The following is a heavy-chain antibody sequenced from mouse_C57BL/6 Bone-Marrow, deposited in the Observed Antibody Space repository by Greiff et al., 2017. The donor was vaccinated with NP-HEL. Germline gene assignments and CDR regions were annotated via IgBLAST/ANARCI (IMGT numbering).Heavy chain of an antibody. CDR3: ARNYGSLYWYFDV. J-gene: IGHJ1*03. CDR1: GFTFTDYY. Sequence: DVKLVESGGGLVQPGGSLSLSCAASGFTFTDYYMSWVRQPPGKALEWLGFIRNKANGYTTEYSASVKGRFTISRDNSQSILYLQMNALRAEDSATYYCARNYGSLYWYFDVWGTGTTVTVSS. V-gene: IGHV7-3*01. D-gene: IGHD1-1*01. CDR2: IRNKANGYTT.